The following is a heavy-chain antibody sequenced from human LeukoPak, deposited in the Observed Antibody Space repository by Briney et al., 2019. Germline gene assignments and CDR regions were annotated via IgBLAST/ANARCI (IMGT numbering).Heavy chain of an antibody. CDR3: ATADVDTAMSAAY. CDR1: GFTFSSYS. V-gene: IGHV3-21*01. Sequence: PGGSLRLSCAASGFTFSSYSMNWVRQAPGKGLEWVSSISSSSSYIYYADSVKGRFTISRDNAKNSLYLQMNSLRAEDTAVYYCATADVDTAMSAAYWGQGTLVTVSS. J-gene: IGHJ4*02. CDR2: ISSSSSYI. D-gene: IGHD5-18*01.